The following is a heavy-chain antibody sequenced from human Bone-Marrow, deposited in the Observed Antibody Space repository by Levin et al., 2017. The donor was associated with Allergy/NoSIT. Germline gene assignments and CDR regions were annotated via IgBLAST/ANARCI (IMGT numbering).Heavy chain of an antibody. J-gene: IGHJ6*02. V-gene: IGHV3-30-3*01. Sequence: SCAASGFTFSSYAMHWVRQAPGKGLEWVAVISYDGSNKYYADSVKGRFTISRDNSKNTLYLQMNSLRAEDTAVYYCARARGEYYDFWSGYPSYYYYYGMDVWGQGTTVTVSS. D-gene: IGHD3-3*01. CDR2: ISYDGSNK. CDR3: ARARGEYYDFWSGYPSYYYYYGMDV. CDR1: GFTFSSYA.